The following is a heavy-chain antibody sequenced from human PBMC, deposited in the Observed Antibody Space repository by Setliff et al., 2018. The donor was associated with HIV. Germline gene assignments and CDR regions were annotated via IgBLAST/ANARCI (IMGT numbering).Heavy chain of an antibody. D-gene: IGHD3-16*01. CDR2: VNPEDGET. J-gene: IGHJ5*02. CDR3: ARSGGGWYNWFDP. Sequence: ASVKVSCKTSGYFFNEFYIHWVQQAPGKGLEWMGRVNPEDGETIYAEKFQGRVTITADTSTDTAYMELSSLRFDDTAVYYCARSGGGWYNWFDPWGQGTPVTVSS. V-gene: IGHV1-69-2*01. CDR1: GYFFNEFY.